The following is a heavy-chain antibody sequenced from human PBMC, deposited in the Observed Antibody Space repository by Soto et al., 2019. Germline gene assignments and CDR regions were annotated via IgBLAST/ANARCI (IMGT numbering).Heavy chain of an antibody. D-gene: IGHD6-6*01. V-gene: IGHV1-18*04. CDR1: GYTFTSYG. CDR2: ISCYNGDT. Sequence: ASVKVSCKASGYTFTSYGVTWVRQAPGQGLEWMGWISCYNGDTNYAQKLQGSVTLTTDTSTSTAYMELRSLTYDDTAVYYCARDSYSSSSGLNYYYGMDVWGQGTTVTVSS. J-gene: IGHJ6*02. CDR3: ARDSYSSSSGLNYYYGMDV.